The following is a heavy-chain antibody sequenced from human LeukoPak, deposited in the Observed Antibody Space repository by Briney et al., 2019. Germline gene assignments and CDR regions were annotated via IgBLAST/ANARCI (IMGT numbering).Heavy chain of an antibody. D-gene: IGHD3-10*01. CDR3: ASTLYGSGSYYDY. Sequence: RGSLRLSCAASGFTFSSYSMNWVRQAPGKGLEWVSSISSSSSYIYYADSVKGRFTISRDNAKNSLYLQMNSLRAEDTAVYYCASTLYGSGSYYDYWGQGTLVTVSS. J-gene: IGHJ4*02. CDR1: GFTFSSYS. V-gene: IGHV3-21*01. CDR2: ISSSSSYI.